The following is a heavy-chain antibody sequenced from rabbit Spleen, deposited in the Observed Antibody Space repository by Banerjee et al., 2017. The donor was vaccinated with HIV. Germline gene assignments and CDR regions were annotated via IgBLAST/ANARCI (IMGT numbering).Heavy chain of an antibody. V-gene: IGHV1S40*01. Sequence: QSLEESGGDLVKPGASLTLTCTASGFSFSNSYYMCWARQAPGKGLEWITCIYVGSSGGTYYASWAKGRFTISKTSSTTVTLQMTSLTAADTATYFCARDDINTSGDVFDLWGPGTLVTVS. D-gene: IGHD1-1*01. CDR3: ARDDINTSGDVFDL. J-gene: IGHJ4*01. CDR2: IYVGSSGGT. CDR1: GFSFSNSYY.